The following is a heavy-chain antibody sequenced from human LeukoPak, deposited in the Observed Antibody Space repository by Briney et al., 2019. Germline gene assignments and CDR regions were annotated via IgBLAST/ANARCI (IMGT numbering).Heavy chain of an antibody. Sequence: GGSLRLSCAASGFTLSGYAMSWVRQAPGKGLEWVSAISGGDAITYYADSVKGRFTISRDNSKNTLYLQMNSLRAEDTALYYCVKDAVVVPTGWFDPWGQGTLVTVSS. D-gene: IGHD2-2*01. CDR3: VKDAVVVPTGWFDP. V-gene: IGHV3-23*01. J-gene: IGHJ5*02. CDR1: GFTLSGYA. CDR2: ISGGDAIT.